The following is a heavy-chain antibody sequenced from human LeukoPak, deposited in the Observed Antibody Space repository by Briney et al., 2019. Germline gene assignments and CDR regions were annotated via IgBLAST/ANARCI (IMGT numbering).Heavy chain of an antibody. V-gene: IGHV4-38-2*02. Sequence: SETLSLTCTVSGYSISSGYYWGWIRQPPGKGLEWIGSIYHSGSTYYNPSLKSRVTISVDTSKNQFSLKLSSVTAADTAVYYCARAKGYFDWLRADGWFDPWGQGTLVIVSS. CDR2: IYHSGST. CDR3: ARAKGYFDWLRADGWFDP. J-gene: IGHJ5*02. CDR1: GYSISSGYY. D-gene: IGHD3-9*01.